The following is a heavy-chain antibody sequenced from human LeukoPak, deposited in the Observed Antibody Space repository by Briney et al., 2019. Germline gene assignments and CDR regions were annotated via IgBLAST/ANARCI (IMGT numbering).Heavy chain of an antibody. Sequence: ASVKVPCKASGYTFTGYYMHWVRQAPGQGLEWMGWINPNSGGTNYAQKFQGRVTMTRDTSISTAYMELSRLRSDDTAVYYCARGGLIGSKSFDCWGQGTLVTVSS. CDR1: GYTFTGYY. V-gene: IGHV1-2*02. D-gene: IGHD1-14*01. J-gene: IGHJ4*02. CDR2: INPNSGGT. CDR3: ARGGLIGSKSFDC.